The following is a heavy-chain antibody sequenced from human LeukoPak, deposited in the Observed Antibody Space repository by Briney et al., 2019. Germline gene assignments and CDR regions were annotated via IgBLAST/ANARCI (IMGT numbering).Heavy chain of an antibody. CDR2: ISRDSGRI. CDR1: GFTFDDYT. Sequence: GGSLRLSCAASGFTFDDYTMHWVRQAPGKGLEWVSGISRDSGRIGYADSVEGRFTISRDNAESSLHLQMNSLRPEDTALYYCAKTLWKSYYYYGMEGWGQGTTVTVSS. D-gene: IGHD2-21*01. CDR3: AKTLWKSYYYYGMEG. V-gene: IGHV3-9*01. J-gene: IGHJ6*02.